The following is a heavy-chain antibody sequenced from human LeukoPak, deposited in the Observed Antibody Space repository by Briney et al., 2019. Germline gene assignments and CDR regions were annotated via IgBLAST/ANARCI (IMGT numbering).Heavy chain of an antibody. CDR3: ARGFDY. J-gene: IGHJ4*02. CDR1: GFTFSSYA. Sequence: TGGSLRLSCAASGFTFSSYAMHWVRQAPGKGLEWVAVISYDGSNKYYADSVKGRFTISRDNSKNTLYLQMNSLRAEDTAVYYCARGFDYWGQGTLVTVSS. CDR2: ISYDGSNK. V-gene: IGHV3-30*04.